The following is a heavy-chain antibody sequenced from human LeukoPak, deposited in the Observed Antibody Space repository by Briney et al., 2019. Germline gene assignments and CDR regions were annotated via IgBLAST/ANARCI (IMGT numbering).Heavy chain of an antibody. J-gene: IGHJ4*02. Sequence: SETLSLTCTVSGVSISNHYSSWIRQPPGKGLEWIGYIYYTGNTNYNPSLKSRVTISEDISKNQVSLRLTSVTAADTAVYYCVKHSRVVAFDYWGQGNLVTVSS. CDR1: GVSISNHY. V-gene: IGHV4-59*08. CDR3: VKHSRVVAFDY. CDR2: IYYTGNT. D-gene: IGHD2-15*01.